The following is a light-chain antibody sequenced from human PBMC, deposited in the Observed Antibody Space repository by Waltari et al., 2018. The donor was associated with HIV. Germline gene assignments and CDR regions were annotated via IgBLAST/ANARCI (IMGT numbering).Light chain of an antibody. V-gene: IGKV3-15*01. J-gene: IGKJ1*01. CDR1: QSVSTK. CDR3: QQYNNWPPWT. CDR2: GAS. Sequence: EIMMTQSPATLSASPGERATLSCRAGQSVSTKLAWYQQKPGQAPRLLIYGASTRATGIPARFSGSGSGTEFTLTISSLQSEDCVVYYCQQYNNWPPWTFGQGTKVEMK.